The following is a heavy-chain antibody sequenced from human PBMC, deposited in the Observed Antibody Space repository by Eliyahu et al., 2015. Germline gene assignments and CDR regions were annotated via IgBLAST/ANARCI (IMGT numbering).Heavy chain of an antibody. D-gene: IGHD4-17*01. CDR1: GFTFSSXA. J-gene: IGHJ2*01. Sequence: EVQLVESGGGLVQPGGSLRLSCAASGFTFSSXAXPWXRRAPGKGLEYVSAISSNGGSTYYANSVKGRFTISRDNSKNTLYLQMGSLRAEDMAVYYCARTDYGTADREVPAPVNNWYFDLWGRGTLVTVSS. CDR2: ISSNGGST. V-gene: IGHV3-64*01. CDR3: ARTDYGTADREVPAPVNNWYFDL.